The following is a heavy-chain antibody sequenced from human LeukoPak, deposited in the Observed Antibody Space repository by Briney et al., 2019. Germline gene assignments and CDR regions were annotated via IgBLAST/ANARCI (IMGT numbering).Heavy chain of an antibody. CDR3: ASCPEHYGVFRRNYFDY. CDR1: GFTVSSDS. D-gene: IGHD4-17*01. Sequence: GGSLRLSCTVSGFTVSSDSMSWVRQAPGKGLEWVSFIYSGGSTHYSDSVKGRFTISRDNSKNTLYLQMNSLTAEDTAVYYCASCPEHYGVFRRNYFDYWGQGTLVTVSS. V-gene: IGHV3-53*01. CDR2: IYSGGST. J-gene: IGHJ4*02.